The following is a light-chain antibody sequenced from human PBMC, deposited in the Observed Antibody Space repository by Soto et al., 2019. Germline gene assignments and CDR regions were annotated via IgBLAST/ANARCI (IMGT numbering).Light chain of an antibody. Sequence: EIVMTQSPATLSMSPGERATLSCRPSQSVSSNLAWYQQKPGQAPRLLIYGASTRATGIPARFSGSGSGTEFTLTISSLQSEDFAVYYCQQYNNWPFTFGQGTRLEIK. V-gene: IGKV3-15*01. CDR1: QSVSSN. CDR3: QQYNNWPFT. CDR2: GAS. J-gene: IGKJ5*01.